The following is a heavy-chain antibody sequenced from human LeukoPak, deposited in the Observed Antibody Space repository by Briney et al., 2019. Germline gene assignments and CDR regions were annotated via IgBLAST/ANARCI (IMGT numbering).Heavy chain of an antibody. D-gene: IGHD3-10*01. CDR1: GYTFTSYY. CDR3: ARDRVIVGYYYGMDV. J-gene: IGHJ6*02. Sequence: GASVKVSCKASGYTFTSYYMHWVRQAPGQGLEWMGMINPSGGSTSYAQKFQGRVTMTRDTSTSTVYMQLSSLRSEDTAVYYCARDRVIVGYYYGMDVWGQGTTVTVSS. CDR2: INPSGGST. V-gene: IGHV1-46*01.